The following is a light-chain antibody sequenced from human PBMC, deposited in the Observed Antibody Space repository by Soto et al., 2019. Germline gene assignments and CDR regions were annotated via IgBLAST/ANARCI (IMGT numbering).Light chain of an antibody. V-gene: IGKV3-11*01. CDR3: QQRGDRPMYT. J-gene: IGKJ2*01. Sequence: EIVLTQSPGTLYLSPGERATLSCRASQSVCHFAWYQRKPGQAPRVLMSDAFTRASGTPARFSGSGSGTDFTLTISSLEPEDFAVYYCQQRGDRPMYTFGQGTILEI. CDR1: QSVCH. CDR2: DAF.